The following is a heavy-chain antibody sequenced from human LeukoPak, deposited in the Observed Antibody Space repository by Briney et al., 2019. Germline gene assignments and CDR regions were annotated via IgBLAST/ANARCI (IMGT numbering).Heavy chain of an antibody. CDR3: VRGQLWSYYHDY. Sequence: PGGSLRLSCAASGFTFSGFWMHWVRQAPGKGLVWVSCISFDGSDATYADSVKGRFTISRDNAKNTVYLEMNSLRAEDTAVYYCVRGQLWSYYHDYWGQGTLVTVSS. CDR2: ISFDGSDA. V-gene: IGHV3-74*01. J-gene: IGHJ4*02. CDR1: GFTFSGFW. D-gene: IGHD5-18*01.